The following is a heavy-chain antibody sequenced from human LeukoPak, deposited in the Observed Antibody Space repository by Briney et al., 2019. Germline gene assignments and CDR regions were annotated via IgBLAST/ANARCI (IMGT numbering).Heavy chain of an antibody. Sequence: ASVKVSCKASGGTFSNYAISWVRQAPGQGLEWMGGIVPMFGTPSYAQRFQARVTITADGSTSTAYMELSSLRSEDTAVYYCARGGVTIFGVVINYFDYWGQGTLVTVSS. CDR2: IVPMFGTP. CDR3: ARGGVTIFGVVINYFDY. D-gene: IGHD3-3*01. J-gene: IGHJ4*02. V-gene: IGHV1-69*13. CDR1: GGTFSNYA.